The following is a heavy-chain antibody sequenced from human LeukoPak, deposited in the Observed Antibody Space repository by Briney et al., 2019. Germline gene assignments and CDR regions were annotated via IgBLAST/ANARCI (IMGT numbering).Heavy chain of an antibody. V-gene: IGHV3-23*01. D-gene: IGHD1-26*01. J-gene: IGHJ4*02. CDR2: ISGSGGST. Sequence: GGSLRLSCAASGFTFSSYAMGWVRQAPGKGLEWVSAISGSGGSTYYADSVKGRFTISRDNSKNTLYLQMNSLGAEDTAVYYCARGDGSYLGYYFDYWGQGTLVTVSS. CDR3: ARGDGSYLGYYFDY. CDR1: GFTFSSYA.